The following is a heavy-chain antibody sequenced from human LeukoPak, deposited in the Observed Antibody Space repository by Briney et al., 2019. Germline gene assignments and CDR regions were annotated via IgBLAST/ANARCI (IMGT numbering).Heavy chain of an antibody. CDR1: GGSLSSSSYY. V-gene: IGHV4-39*01. CDR2: IYYSGST. J-gene: IGHJ4*02. D-gene: IGHD3-9*01. Sequence: PSETLSLTCTVSGGSLSSSSYYRGWIRQPPGKGLEWIGSIYYSGSTYYNPSLKSRVTISVDTSKNQFSLKLSSVTAADTAVYYCARHEVSLYDILTGYDYWGQGTLVTVSS. CDR3: ARHEVSLYDILTGYDY.